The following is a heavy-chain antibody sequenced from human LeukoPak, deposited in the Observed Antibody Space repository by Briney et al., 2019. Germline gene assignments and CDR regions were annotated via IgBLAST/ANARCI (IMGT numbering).Heavy chain of an antibody. CDR1: GGTFSSYA. J-gene: IGHJ5*02. D-gene: IGHD2-15*01. CDR3: ARDDYQKYCSGGSCYPSWFDP. CDR2: ISPIFGTA. V-gene: IGHV1-69*05. Sequence: SVKVSCKASGGTFSSYAISWVRQAPGQGLEWLGRISPIFGTANYAQKFQGRVTITTDESTSTAYMELSSLRSEDTAVYYCARDDYQKYCSGGSCYPSWFDPWGQGTLVTVSS.